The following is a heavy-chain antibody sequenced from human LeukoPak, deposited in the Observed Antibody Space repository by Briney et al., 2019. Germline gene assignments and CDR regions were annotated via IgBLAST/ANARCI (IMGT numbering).Heavy chain of an antibody. V-gene: IGHV3-7*03. CDR2: IKQDGSEK. J-gene: IGHJ4*02. CDR1: GFTFSSYW. CDR3: ARGGYYGSGSYYYFDY. Sequence: GGSLRLSCAASGFTFSSYWMSWVRQAPGKGLEWVANIKQDGSEKYYVDSVKGRFTISSDNAKNSLYLQMNSLRAEDTAVYYCARGGYYGSGSYYYFDYWGQGTLVTVSS. D-gene: IGHD3-10*01.